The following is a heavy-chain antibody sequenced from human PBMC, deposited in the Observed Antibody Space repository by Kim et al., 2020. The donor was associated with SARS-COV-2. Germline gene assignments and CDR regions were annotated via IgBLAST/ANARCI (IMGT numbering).Heavy chain of an antibody. D-gene: IGHD7-27*01. CDR1: GDSVSSNSAA. CDR2: TYYRSKWYN. J-gene: IGHJ2*01. Sequence: SQTLSLTCAISGDSVSSNSAAWNWLRQSPSRGLEWLGRTYYRSKWYNDYAESVKSRMTIDPDTSKNQFSLQLNSVTPEDTAVYYCARAPNGWYFDFWGRGTLVTVSS. V-gene: IGHV6-1*01. CDR3: ARAPNGWYFDF.